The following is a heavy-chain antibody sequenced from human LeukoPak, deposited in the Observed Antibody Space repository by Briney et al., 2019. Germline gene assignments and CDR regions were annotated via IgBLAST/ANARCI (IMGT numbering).Heavy chain of an antibody. Sequence: PGGSLRLSCVASGFAFSNCGIAWVRQAPGRGLEWVSSIGGNSGFQTYYAESVKGRFTISRDNSRDTLYLQMDSLRAEDTAVYYCAKERMYNHGWLSPWGQGTLVTVSS. CDR1: GFAFSNCG. D-gene: IGHD1-14*01. CDR3: AKERMYNHGWLSP. J-gene: IGHJ4*02. V-gene: IGHV3-23*01. CDR2: IGGNSGFQT.